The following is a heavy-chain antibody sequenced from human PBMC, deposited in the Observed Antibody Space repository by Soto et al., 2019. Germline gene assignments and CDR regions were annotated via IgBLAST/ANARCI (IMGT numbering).Heavy chain of an antibody. D-gene: IGHD2-2*01. CDR1: GYTLTELS. J-gene: IGHJ6*02. Sequence: VASVKVSCKVSGYTLTELSMHWVRQAPGKGLEWMGGFDPEDGETIYAQKFQGRVTMTEDTSTDTAYMELSSLRSEDTAVYYCATGMVPAARQPGGYYYYYGMDVWGQGTTVTVSS. CDR3: ATGMVPAARQPGGYYYYYGMDV. V-gene: IGHV1-24*01. CDR2: FDPEDGET.